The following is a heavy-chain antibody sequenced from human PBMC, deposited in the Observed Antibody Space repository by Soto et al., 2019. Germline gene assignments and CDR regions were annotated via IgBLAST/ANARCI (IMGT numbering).Heavy chain of an antibody. Sequence: GGSLRLSCAASGFTFSNAWMNWVRQAPGKGLEWVGRIKSKTDGGTTDYAAPVKGRFTISRDDSKNTLYLQMNSLKTEDTAVYYCTTDKGNYDILTGVHYYYGMDVWGQGTTVTVPS. D-gene: IGHD3-9*01. V-gene: IGHV3-15*07. J-gene: IGHJ6*02. CDR1: GFTFSNAW. CDR2: IKSKTDGGTT. CDR3: TTDKGNYDILTGVHYYYGMDV.